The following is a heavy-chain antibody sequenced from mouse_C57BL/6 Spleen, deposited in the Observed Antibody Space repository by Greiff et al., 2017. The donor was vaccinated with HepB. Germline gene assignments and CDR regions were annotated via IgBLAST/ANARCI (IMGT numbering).Heavy chain of an antibody. V-gene: IGHV1-82*01. CDR1: GYAFSSSW. CDR2: IYPGDGDT. Sequence: QVQLQQSGPELVKPGASVKISCKASGYAFSSSWMNWVKQRPGKGLEWIGRIYPGDGDTNYNGKFKGKATLTADKSSSTAYMQLSSLTSEDSAVYFCALDGYDKYFDYWGQGTTLTVSS. D-gene: IGHD2-2*01. CDR3: ALDGYDKYFDY. J-gene: IGHJ2*01.